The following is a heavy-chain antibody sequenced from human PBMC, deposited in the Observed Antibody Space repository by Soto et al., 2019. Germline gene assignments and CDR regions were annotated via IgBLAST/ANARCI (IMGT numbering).Heavy chain of an antibody. D-gene: IGHD4-4*01. CDR2: ISDGGATM. V-gene: IGHV3-48*03. Sequence: LRLSCAASGFTFRTYEMNWVRQAPGKGLEWVSYISDGGATMYYADSVKGRFTISRDNAQNSLFLQMNSLRAEDTAVYYCSTFPRSSKRGYWGQGTLVTVSS. J-gene: IGHJ4*02. CDR1: GFTFRTYE. CDR3: STFPRSSKRGY.